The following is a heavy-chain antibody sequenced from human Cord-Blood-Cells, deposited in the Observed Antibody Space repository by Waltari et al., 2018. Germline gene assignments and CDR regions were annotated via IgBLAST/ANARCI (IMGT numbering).Heavy chain of an antibody. CDR1: GGSVSSGSYY. V-gene: IGHV4-61*01. CDR2: IYFSGST. CDR3: ARELGWTTVSDYYYGMDV. D-gene: IGHD4-4*01. Sequence: QVQLQESGPGLVKPSETLSLTCTVSGGSVSSGSYYWSWLRQPPGKGLEWIGYIYFSGSTNYNPSLKSRVTISVDTSKNQFSLKLSSVTAADTAVYYCARELGWTTVSDYYYGMDVWGQGTTVTVSS. J-gene: IGHJ6*02.